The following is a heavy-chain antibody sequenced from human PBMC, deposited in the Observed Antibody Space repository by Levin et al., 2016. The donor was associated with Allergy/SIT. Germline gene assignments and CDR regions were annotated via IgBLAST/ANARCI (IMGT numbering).Heavy chain of an antibody. Sequence: GESLKISCAASGFTFSDYSMNWVRQAPGKGLEWVASITSGGLRYHADSVRGRFVISRDNANNSLFLQMNSLKVEDTALYFCAGHPYYYNSGGGFWGQGTQVSVSS. CDR3: AGHPYYYNSGGGF. D-gene: IGHD3-10*01. J-gene: IGHJ4*02. CDR2: ITSGGLR. CDR1: GFTFSDYS. V-gene: IGHV3-69-1*02.